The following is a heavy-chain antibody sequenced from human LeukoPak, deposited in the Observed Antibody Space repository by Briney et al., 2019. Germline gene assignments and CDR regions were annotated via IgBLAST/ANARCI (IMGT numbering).Heavy chain of an antibody. J-gene: IGHJ5*02. Sequence: GGSLRLSCAASGFTFSSYSMNWVRQAPGKGLEWVSSISSSSSYIYYAGSVKGRFTISRDNAKNSLYLQMNSLRAEDTAVYYCARDCRADYGGNSGGFDPWGQGTLVTVSS. CDR1: GFTFSSYS. V-gene: IGHV3-21*01. CDR3: ARDCRADYGGNSGGFDP. D-gene: IGHD4-23*01. CDR2: ISSSSSYI.